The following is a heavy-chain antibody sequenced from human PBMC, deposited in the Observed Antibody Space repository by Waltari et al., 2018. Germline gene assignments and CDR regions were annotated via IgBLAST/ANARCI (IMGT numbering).Heavy chain of an antibody. CDR3: AKDTGIHVAGYFDY. D-gene: IGHD6-19*01. J-gene: IGHJ4*02. V-gene: IGHV3-23*04. Sequence: EMQLVESGGGLVQPGGSLRLSCTVSGVTFSGFAMSWVRQAPGKGLEWVAGISESGDSTHYADSVKGRFTISRDKSKNTLYLQMNSLRAEDTAVYYCAKDTGIHVAGYFDYWGQGTLVSVSS. CDR2: ISESGDST. CDR1: GVTFSGFA.